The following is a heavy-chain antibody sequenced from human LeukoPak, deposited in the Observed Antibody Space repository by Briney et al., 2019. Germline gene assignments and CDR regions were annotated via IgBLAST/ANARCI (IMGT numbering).Heavy chain of an antibody. CDR1: GVSLPSNTSY. Sequence: PSETLSLTCVVSGVSLPSNTSYWAWVRQTPGKGLEWVSVIYSGGSTYYADSVKGRFTISRDNSKNTLYLQMNSLRAEDTAVYYCASIFYWGQGTLVTVSS. CDR2: IYSGGST. V-gene: IGHV3-66*01. J-gene: IGHJ4*02. CDR3: ASIFY.